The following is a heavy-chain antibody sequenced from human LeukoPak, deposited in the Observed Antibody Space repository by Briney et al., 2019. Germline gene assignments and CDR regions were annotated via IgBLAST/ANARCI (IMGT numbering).Heavy chain of an antibody. CDR1: GDSVSSNSAA. CDR2: TYYRSKWYD. Sequence: SQTLSLTCAISGDSVSSNSAAWNWIRQSPSRGLEWLGRTYYRSKWYDDYAVSVRSRITISPDTSKNQFSLQLSSVTPEDTAVYYCARVDQWPPSGRFDPWGQGIQVTVSS. J-gene: IGHJ5*02. D-gene: IGHD6-19*01. CDR3: ARVDQWPPSGRFDP. V-gene: IGHV6-1*01.